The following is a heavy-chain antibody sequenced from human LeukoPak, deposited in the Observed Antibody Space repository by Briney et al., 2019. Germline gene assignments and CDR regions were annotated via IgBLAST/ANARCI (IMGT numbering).Heavy chain of an antibody. CDR1: GYSISSGYY. D-gene: IGHD6-19*01. J-gene: IGHJ4*02. CDR2: IYHSGST. Sequence: SETLSLTCSVSGYSISSGYYWGWIRQPPGKGLEWIGSIYHSGSTYYNPSLKSRVTISVDTSKNQFSLKLTSVTAADTAVYYCARDPWLVSRADYWGQGTLVTVSS. CDR3: ARDPWLVSRADY. V-gene: IGHV4-38-2*02.